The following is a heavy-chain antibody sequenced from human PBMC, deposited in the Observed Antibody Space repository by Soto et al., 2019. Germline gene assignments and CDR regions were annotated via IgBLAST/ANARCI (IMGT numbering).Heavy chain of an antibody. Sequence: PSETLSLTCSVSGASISSYYWSWIRQPPGKGLEWIGYMYYNGSTNYNPSLKSRVTISVDTSKNQFSLKLSTVTAADTAVYYCARVMNSGWAGRWFDTWGRGIRVTVSS. V-gene: IGHV4-59*01. CDR3: ARVMNSGWAGRWFDT. J-gene: IGHJ5*02. CDR1: GASISSYY. CDR2: MYYNGST. D-gene: IGHD6-19*01.